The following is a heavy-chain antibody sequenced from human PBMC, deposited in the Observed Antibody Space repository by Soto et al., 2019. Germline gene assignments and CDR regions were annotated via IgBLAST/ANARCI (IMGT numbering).Heavy chain of an antibody. CDR2: INHSGST. D-gene: IGHD3-3*01. J-gene: IGHJ6*02. CDR1: GGSFSGYY. V-gene: IGHV4-34*01. CDR3: ARGVIFGVVIAYYYYGMDV. Sequence: SETLSLTCAVYGGSFSGYYWSWIRQPPGKGLEWIGEINHSGSTNYNPSLKSRVTISVDTSKNQFSLKLSSVTAADTAVYYCARGVIFGVVIAYYYYGMDVWGQGTTVTVSS.